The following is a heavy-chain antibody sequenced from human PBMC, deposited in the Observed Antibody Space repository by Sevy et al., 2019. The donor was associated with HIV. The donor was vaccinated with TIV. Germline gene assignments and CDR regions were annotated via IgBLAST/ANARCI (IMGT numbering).Heavy chain of an antibody. J-gene: IGHJ5*02. D-gene: IGHD6-13*01. V-gene: IGHV3-30*18. CDR3: AKDRRIAAAGTSVGWFDP. CDR2: ISYDGSNK. Sequence: GGSLRLSCAASEFTFSSYGMHWVRQAPGKGLEWVAVISYDGSNKYYADSVKGRFTISRDNSKNTLYLQMNSLRAEDTAVYYCAKDRRIAAAGTSVGWFDPWGQGTLVTVSS. CDR1: EFTFSSYG.